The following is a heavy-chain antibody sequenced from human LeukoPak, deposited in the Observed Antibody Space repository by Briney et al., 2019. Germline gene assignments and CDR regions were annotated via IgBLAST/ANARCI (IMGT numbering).Heavy chain of an antibody. CDR1: GFTFSSYA. D-gene: IGHD3-22*01. V-gene: IGHV3-64*01. CDR3: ARDYYDSSGSDV. Sequence: GGSLRLSCAASGFTFSSYAMHWVRQAPGKGLEYVSAISSNGGSTYYANSVKGRFTISRDNSKNTLYLQMGSLRAEDMAVYYCARDYYDSSGSDVWGKGTTVTVFS. CDR2: ISSNGGST. J-gene: IGHJ6*04.